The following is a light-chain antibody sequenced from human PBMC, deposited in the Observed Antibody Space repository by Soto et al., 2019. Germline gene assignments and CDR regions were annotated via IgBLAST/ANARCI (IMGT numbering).Light chain of an antibody. CDR2: GAS. CDR3: QQYYNWPPMYI. J-gene: IGKJ2*01. CDR1: QRVSSN. Sequence: EIGMTQAPATLSVSPGERATLSCSASQRVSSNLAWYQQKPGQAPRLLIYGASTRATGIPARLSGSGSGTEFTLTISSLQSEDFAVYYCQQYYNWPPMYIFGQRTKLQIQ. V-gene: IGKV3-15*01.